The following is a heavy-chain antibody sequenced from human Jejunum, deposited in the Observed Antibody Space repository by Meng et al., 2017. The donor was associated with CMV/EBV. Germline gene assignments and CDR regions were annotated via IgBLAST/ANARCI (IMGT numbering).Heavy chain of an antibody. Sequence: SLTTNRVGVAWIRQPPGKALEWLAHIYWNADKRYSPFLKSRLSITKDTSKNQLVLTMTNMDPVDTATYYCARLEMVLVPPSILIDSWGQGTLVTVSS. CDR2: IYWNADK. J-gene: IGHJ4*02. CDR1: SLTTNRVG. V-gene: IGHV2-5*01. D-gene: IGHD5-24*01. CDR3: ARLEMVLVPPSILIDS.